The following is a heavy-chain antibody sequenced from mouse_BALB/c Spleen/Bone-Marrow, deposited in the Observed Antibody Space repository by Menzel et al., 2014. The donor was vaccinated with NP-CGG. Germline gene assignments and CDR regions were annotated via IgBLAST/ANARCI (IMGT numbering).Heavy chain of an antibody. D-gene: IGHD1-1*01. V-gene: IGHV5-9-1*01. Sequence: EVKLVESGGGLVKPGGSLKLSCAASGFTFSSYAMFWVRQTPEKRLEWVATIGSGDSSTYYPDSVKGRFTISRDYAKNTLYLQMSSLRSEDTAMYYCARSGSSYYYWGQGTTLTVSS. CDR1: GFTFSSYA. CDR3: ARSGSSYYY. CDR2: IGSGDSST. J-gene: IGHJ2*01.